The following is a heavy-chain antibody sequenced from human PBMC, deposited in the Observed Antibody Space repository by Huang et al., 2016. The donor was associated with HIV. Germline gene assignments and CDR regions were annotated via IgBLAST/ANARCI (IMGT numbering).Heavy chain of an antibody. V-gene: IGHV1-69*13. J-gene: IGHJ4*02. CDR1: GGTFRTSA. Sequence: QVQLVQSGTEVKKPGSSVKVSCKSSGGTFRTSAFSWVRQAPGPGLWWRGGIIPHFKTTKYAHDCKGRVTIIADESTSSAYMELSSLRDDDTAVYYCARDEGGRYCSSISCYFVYWGQGTMVTVSS. CDR2: IIPHFKTT. D-gene: IGHD2-2*01. CDR3: ARDEGGRYCSSISCYFVY.